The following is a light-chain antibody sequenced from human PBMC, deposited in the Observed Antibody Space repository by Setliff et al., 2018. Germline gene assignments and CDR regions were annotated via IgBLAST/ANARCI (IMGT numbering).Light chain of an antibody. Sequence: QSALTQPPSASGSPGQSVTISCTRTSSDVGGINHVSWYQQHPGKAPRLMIFEVSKRPSGVPDRFSGSKSGNTASLTVSGLQAEDEADYYCSIHRSRGYVFGTGTKVTVL. V-gene: IGLV2-8*01. CDR2: EVS. CDR3: SIHRSRGYV. CDR1: SSDVGGINH. J-gene: IGLJ1*01.